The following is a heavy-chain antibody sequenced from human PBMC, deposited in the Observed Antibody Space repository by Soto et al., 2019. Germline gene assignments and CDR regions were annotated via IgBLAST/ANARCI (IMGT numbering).Heavy chain of an antibody. CDR3: ARLEYYDFWSGYYSRPDLPYYFDY. Sequence: QVQLQESGPGLVKPSGTLSLTCAVSGGSISSSNWWSWVRQPPGKGLEWIGEIYHSGSTNYNPSLKSRVTISVDKSKNQFSLKLSSVTAADTAVYCCARLEYYDFWSGYYSRPDLPYYFDYWGQGTLVTVSS. D-gene: IGHD3-3*01. V-gene: IGHV4-4*01. CDR2: IYHSGST. CDR1: GGSISSSNW. J-gene: IGHJ4*02.